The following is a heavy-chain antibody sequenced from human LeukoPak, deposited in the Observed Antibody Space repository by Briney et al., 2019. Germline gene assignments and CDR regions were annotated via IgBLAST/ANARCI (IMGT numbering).Heavy chain of an antibody. V-gene: IGHV1-69*13. Sequence: EASVKVSCKASGGTFSSYAISWVRQAPGQGLEWMGGIIPIFGTANHAQKFQGRVTITADESTSTAYMELSSLRSEDTAVYYCARSSGTPVADWGQGTLVTVSS. CDR2: IIPIFGTA. J-gene: IGHJ4*02. D-gene: IGHD1-26*01. CDR1: GGTFSSYA. CDR3: ARSSGTPVAD.